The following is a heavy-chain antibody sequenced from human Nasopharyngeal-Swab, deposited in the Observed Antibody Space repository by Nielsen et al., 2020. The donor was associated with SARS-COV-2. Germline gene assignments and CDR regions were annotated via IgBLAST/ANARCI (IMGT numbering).Heavy chain of an antibody. J-gene: IGHJ4*02. V-gene: IGHV3-74*01. CDR1: GFTFSSYW. CDR2: INSDGSST. D-gene: IGHD6-19*01. Sequence: GESLKISCAASGFTFSSYWMHWVRQAPGKGLVWVSRINSDGSSTSYADSVKGRFTTSRDNAKNTLYLQMNSLRAEDTAVYYCAAVSSSGWYEIDYWGQGTLVTVST. CDR3: AAVSSSGWYEIDY.